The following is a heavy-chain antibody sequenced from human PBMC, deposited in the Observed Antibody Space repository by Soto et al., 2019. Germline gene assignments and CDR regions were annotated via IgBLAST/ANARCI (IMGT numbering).Heavy chain of an antibody. CDR2: INGGSGNT. CDR1: GFTFTSYA. CDR3: ARVPPWGNSAGDYYIQHYDS. D-gene: IGHD3-10*01. J-gene: IGHJ4*02. V-gene: IGHV1-3*01. Sequence: ASVKVSCKSSGFTFTSYAIHGLLQSPLQRPHWMGWINGGSGNTKYSQDFQGRVTFTRDTFATTAYLELSSLRSEDTAVYYCARVPPWGNSAGDYYIQHYDSWGQGTPVTVSS.